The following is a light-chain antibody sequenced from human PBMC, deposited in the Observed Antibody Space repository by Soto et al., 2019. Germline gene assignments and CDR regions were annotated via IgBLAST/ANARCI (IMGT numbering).Light chain of an antibody. CDR3: SSYTSRSPLV. CDR2: EVS. Sequence: QSALTQPASVSGSPGQSITISCTGTSSDVGGYNYVSWYQQHPGKAPKLRIYEVSNRPSGVSNRFSGSKSGNTASLTISGLQAEDEADYYCSSYTSRSPLVFGTGTKLTVL. CDR1: SSDVGGYNY. V-gene: IGLV2-14*01. J-gene: IGLJ1*01.